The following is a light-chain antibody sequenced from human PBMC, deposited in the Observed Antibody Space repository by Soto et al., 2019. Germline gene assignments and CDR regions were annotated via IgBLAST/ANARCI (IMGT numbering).Light chain of an antibody. J-gene: IGKJ1*01. Sequence: DIQMTQSPSTLSASVGDRVTITCRASQSINRRLAWYQQKPGKAPNLLIYDASTLESGVPARFSGGDSGTEFTLTIRSLQPDDFTTFYCQPYNSYPWTFGQGTKVEIK. V-gene: IGKV1-5*01. CDR3: QPYNSYPWT. CDR1: QSINRR. CDR2: DAS.